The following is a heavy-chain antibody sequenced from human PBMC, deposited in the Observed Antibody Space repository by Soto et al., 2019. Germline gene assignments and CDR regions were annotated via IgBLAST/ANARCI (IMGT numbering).Heavy chain of an antibody. D-gene: IGHD2-2*01. V-gene: IGHV3-33*01. J-gene: IGHJ6*02. CDR2: IWYGGSNK. Sequence: QVQLVESGVGVVQPGRSLRLSCAASGFTFSSYGMHWVRQAPGKGLEWVAVIWYGGSNKYYADSVKGRFTISRDNSKNTLYLQMNSLRAEDTAVYYCARDLGLLGPAAPPYYYYGMDVWGQGTTVTVSS. CDR3: ARDLGLLGPAAPPYYYYGMDV. CDR1: GFTFSSYG.